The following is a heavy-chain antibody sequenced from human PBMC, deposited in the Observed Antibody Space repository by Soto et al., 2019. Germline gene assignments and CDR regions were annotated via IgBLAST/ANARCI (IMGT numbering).Heavy chain of an antibody. J-gene: IGHJ4*02. Sequence: GGSRRLSCAASGCTVRGTXMSWVLQAPGKGLKWVSAIYSDDTTYYADSVKGRFSISRDSFRNTLYLQMNSLRADDKAVYYCARDTSHGVTIGGLDSWGQGTLVPVSS. D-gene: IGHD3-16*01. CDR1: GCTVRGTX. V-gene: IGHV3-53*01. CDR2: IYSDDTT. CDR3: ARDTSHGVTIGGLDS.